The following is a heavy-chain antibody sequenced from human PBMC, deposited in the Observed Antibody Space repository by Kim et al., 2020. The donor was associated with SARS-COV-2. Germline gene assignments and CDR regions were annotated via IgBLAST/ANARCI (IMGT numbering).Heavy chain of an antibody. CDR2: IRSKAYGGTT. J-gene: IGHJ4*02. D-gene: IGHD3-22*01. V-gene: IGHV3-49*03. CDR3: TRGPVVVITMVFDY. Sequence: GGSLRLSCTASGFTFGDYAMSWFRQAPGKGLEWVGFIRSKAYGGTTEYAASVKGRFTISRDDSKSIAYLQMNSLKTEDTAVYYCTRGPVVVITMVFDYWGQGTLVTVSS. CDR1: GFTFGDYA.